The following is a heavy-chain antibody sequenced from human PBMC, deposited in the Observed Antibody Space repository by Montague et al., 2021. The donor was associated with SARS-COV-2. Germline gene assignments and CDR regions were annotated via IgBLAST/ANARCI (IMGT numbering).Heavy chain of an antibody. CDR3: ARQNKGLWFGEWLFDY. CDR2: IFYSGNN. V-gene: IGHV4-39*01. CDR1: GGSISNIGYY. Sequence: SETLSLTCTVSGGSISNIGYYWGWIRQPPGKGLEWIGSIFYSGNNYYNPSLKSRVSISVATSRSQFSLKVNSVTAADTAVYYCARQNKGLWFGEWLFDYWGPGVLVTVSS. J-gene: IGHJ4*02. D-gene: IGHD3-10*01.